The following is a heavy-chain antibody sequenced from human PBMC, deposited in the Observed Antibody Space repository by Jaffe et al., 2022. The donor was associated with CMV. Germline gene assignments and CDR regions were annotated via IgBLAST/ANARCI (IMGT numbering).Heavy chain of an antibody. Sequence: EVQLVESGGGLVRPGGSLRLSCAASGFSFNSYTMNWVRQAPGEGLQWVSSISYSSSHIYYADLVEGRFTISRDNAKNSLYLQMNSLRSDDTAVYYCARDGGYSYGYRAFDIWGQGTLVTVSS. CDR1: GFSFNSYT. CDR3: ARDGGYSYGYRAFDI. D-gene: IGHD5-18*01. V-gene: IGHV3-21*01. CDR2: ISYSSSHI. J-gene: IGHJ3*02.